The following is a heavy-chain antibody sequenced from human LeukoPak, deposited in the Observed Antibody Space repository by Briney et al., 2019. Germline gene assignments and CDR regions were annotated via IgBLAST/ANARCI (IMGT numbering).Heavy chain of an antibody. D-gene: IGHD4-17*01. CDR2: IYGNDVK. CDR3: AHDVPGDIDFDF. V-gene: IGHV2-5*01. Sequence: SGPTLVNPPQTLTLTCTFSGFSLTTNTVGVSWVRQPPVKALERLAIIYGNDVKRYSQSLRRSVTITKDTSKNQVVLTMTHVDPEDTGTYYCAHDVPGDIDFDFWGQRTLVTVSS. CDR1: GFSLTTNTVG. J-gene: IGHJ4*02.